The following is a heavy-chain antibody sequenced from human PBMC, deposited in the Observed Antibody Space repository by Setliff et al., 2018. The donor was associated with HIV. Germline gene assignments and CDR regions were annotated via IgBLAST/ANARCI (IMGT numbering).Heavy chain of an antibody. Sequence: VKVSCKASGYTFTSYYMHWVRQAPGQGLEWMGIINPSGGSTSYAQKFQGRVTMTRDTSTSTVYMELSSLRSEDTAVYYCARAYDRYCSSTSCYEWFDPWGQGTLVTVSS. CDR1: GYTFTSYY. CDR3: ARAYDRYCSSTSCYEWFDP. CDR2: INPSGGST. D-gene: IGHD2-2*01. V-gene: IGHV1-46*01. J-gene: IGHJ5*02.